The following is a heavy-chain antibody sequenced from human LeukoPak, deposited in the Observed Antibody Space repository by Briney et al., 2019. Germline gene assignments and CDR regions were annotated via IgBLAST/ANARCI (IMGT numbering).Heavy chain of an antibody. D-gene: IGHD2-2*01. CDR1: GYTFTGYY. J-gene: IGHJ5*02. CDR3: ARDLGYCSSTSCYWFDP. Sequence: ASVKVSCKASGYTFTGYYMHWVRQAPGQGLEWMGWINPNSGGTNYAQKFQGWVTMTRDTSISTAYMELSRLRSDDTAVYYCARDLGYCSSTSCYWFDPWGQGTLVTVSS. V-gene: IGHV1-2*04. CDR2: INPNSGGT.